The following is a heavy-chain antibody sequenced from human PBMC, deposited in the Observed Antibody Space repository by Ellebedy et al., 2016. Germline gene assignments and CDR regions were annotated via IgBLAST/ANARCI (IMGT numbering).Heavy chain of an antibody. D-gene: IGHD1-14*01. CDR3: VRDNNGDY. J-gene: IGHJ4*02. CDR1: GFTFRNFA. Sequence: GESLKISCAVSGFTFRNFAMHWVRQAPGKGLEWVGIISYDGSVANYADSVKGRFTISRDDSKNTLYLQMNSLRGEDTAVYYCVRDNNGDYWGQGTLVTVSS. CDR2: ISYDGSVA. V-gene: IGHV3-30*04.